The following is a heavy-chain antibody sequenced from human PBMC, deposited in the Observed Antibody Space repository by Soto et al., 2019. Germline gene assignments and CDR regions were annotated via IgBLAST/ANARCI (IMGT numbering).Heavy chain of an antibody. J-gene: IGHJ4*02. Sequence: ASVKVSCKASGYTFTTYAMHWVRQAPGQRLEWMGWINAGNGKTKYSQKFQGRVTITRDTSATTAYMELSSLRSEDTAVYYCARDGRDCASTICYWLDSWGQGTLVTVSS. CDR3: ARDGRDCASTICYWLDS. D-gene: IGHD2-21*02. V-gene: IGHV1-3*01. CDR1: GYTFTTYA. CDR2: INAGNGKT.